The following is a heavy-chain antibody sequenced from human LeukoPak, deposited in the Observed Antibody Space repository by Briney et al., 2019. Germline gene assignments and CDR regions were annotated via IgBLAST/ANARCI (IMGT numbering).Heavy chain of an antibody. V-gene: IGHV3-30*02. CDR2: IRYDGSNK. Sequence: GGSLRLSCAASGFTFSSYGMHWVRQAPGKGLEWVAFIRYDGSNKYYADPVKGRFTISRDNSKNTLYLQMNSLRAEDTAVYYCAKPIAVAGIDYLDYWGQGTLVTVSS. D-gene: IGHD6-19*01. J-gene: IGHJ4*02. CDR3: AKPIAVAGIDYLDY. CDR1: GFTFSSYG.